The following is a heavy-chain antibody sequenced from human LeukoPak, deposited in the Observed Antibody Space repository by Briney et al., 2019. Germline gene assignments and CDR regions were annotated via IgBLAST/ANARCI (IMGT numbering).Heavy chain of an antibody. V-gene: IGHV3-66*04. Sequence: ETLSLTCAVYGESFSGFYWSWIRQAPGKGLEWVSVIYSGGNTYYADSVKGRFTISRDNSKNTLYLQMNSLRAEDTAVYYCARHFTWELRAFDYWGQGTLVTVSS. CDR2: IYSGGNT. CDR1: GESFSGFY. CDR3: ARHFTWELRAFDY. J-gene: IGHJ4*02. D-gene: IGHD1-26*01.